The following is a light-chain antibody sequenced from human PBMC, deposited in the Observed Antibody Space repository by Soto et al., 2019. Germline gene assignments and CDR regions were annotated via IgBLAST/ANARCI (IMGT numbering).Light chain of an antibody. V-gene: IGKV1-5*01. CDR2: DAS. Sequence: DIQMTQSPSTLSASVGDRVTITCRASQSVLNWLAWYQQKPGKAPKLLIYDASNLQSGVSSRFSGSGFGTEFTLTISSLQPDDFAAYYCQQYNSFSSLTFGGGTRVEIK. CDR1: QSVLNW. CDR3: QQYNSFSSLT. J-gene: IGKJ4*01.